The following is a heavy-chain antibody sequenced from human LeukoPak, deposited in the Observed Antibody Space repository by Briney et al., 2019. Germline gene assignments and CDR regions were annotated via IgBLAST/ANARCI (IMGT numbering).Heavy chain of an antibody. Sequence: GGSLRLSCAASGFTFSNAWMSWVRQAPGKGLEWVGRIKSKADGGTTENAAPVKDRFTISRDDSKNTLYLQMNSLKTEDTAVYYCTTGVPPYCGGECYSEDYWGQGTLVTVSS. V-gene: IGHV3-15*01. CDR3: TTGVPPYCGGECYSEDY. J-gene: IGHJ4*02. CDR1: GFTFSNAW. CDR2: IKSKADGGTT. D-gene: IGHD2-21*01.